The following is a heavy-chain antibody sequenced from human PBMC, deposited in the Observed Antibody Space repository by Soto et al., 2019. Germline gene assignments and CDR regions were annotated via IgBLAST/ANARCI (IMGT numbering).Heavy chain of an antibody. CDR2: IYHSGST. D-gene: IGHD4-17*01. Sequence: SETLSLTCTVSGGSISSYYWSWIRQPPGKGLEWIGYIYHSGSTNYNPSLKSRVTISVDTSKNQFSLKLSSVTAADTAVYYCAAGLGSTVDAFDIWGQGTMVTVSS. J-gene: IGHJ3*02. CDR3: AAGLGSTVDAFDI. CDR1: GGSISSYY. V-gene: IGHV4-59*01.